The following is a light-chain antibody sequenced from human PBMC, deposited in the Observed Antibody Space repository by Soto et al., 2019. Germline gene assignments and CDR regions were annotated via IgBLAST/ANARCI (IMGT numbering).Light chain of an antibody. CDR2: GAS. CDR1: QSVSSN. Sequence: EIVMTQSPATLSVSPGERATLSCRASQSVSSNLAWYQQKPGQAPRLLIYGASTRATGIPARFSGSGSGTEFTLTISSLKAEDFAVYYCHQYGISPPRTFGQGTKVDIK. CDR3: HQYGISPPRT. J-gene: IGKJ1*01. V-gene: IGKV3-15*01.